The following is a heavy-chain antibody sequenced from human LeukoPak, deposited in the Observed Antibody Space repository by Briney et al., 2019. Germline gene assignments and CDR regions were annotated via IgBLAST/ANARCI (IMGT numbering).Heavy chain of an antibody. CDR3: AREGLDIVVVPAAIEVWFDP. V-gene: IGHV1-2*02. CDR1: GYTFTSYG. J-gene: IGHJ5*02. CDR2: INPNSGGT. Sequence: ASVKVSCKASGYTFTSYGISWVRQAPGQGLEWMGWINPNSGGTNYAQKFQGRVTMTRDTSISTAYMELSRLRSDDTAVYYCAREGLDIVVVPAAIEVWFDPWGQGTLVTVSS. D-gene: IGHD2-2*02.